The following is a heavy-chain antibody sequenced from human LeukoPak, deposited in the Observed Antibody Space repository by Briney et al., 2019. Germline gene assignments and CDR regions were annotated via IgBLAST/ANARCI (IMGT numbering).Heavy chain of an antibody. CDR2: IYYSGST. J-gene: IGHJ3*02. CDR1: GGSISSSSYY. V-gene: IGHV4-39*01. D-gene: IGHD3-16*01. CDR3: ARGYDYVWGRQAFDI. Sequence: SETLSLTCTVSGGSISSSSYYWGWIRQPPGKGLEWIGSIYYSGSTYYNPSLKSRVTISVDTSKNQFSLKLSSVTAADTAVYYCARGYDYVWGRQAFDIWGQGTMVTVSS.